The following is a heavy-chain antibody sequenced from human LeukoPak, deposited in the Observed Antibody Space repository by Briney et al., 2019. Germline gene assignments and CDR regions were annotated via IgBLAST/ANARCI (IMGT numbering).Heavy chain of an antibody. D-gene: IGHD1-26*01. V-gene: IGHV3-7*01. CDR2: IKQDGSEK. CDR3: ANPNAEWELGY. CDR1: GFTFSSYW. Sequence: GGSLRLSCAASGFTFSSYWMSWVRQAPGKGLEWVANIKQDGSEKYYADSVKGRFTISRDNSKNTLYLQMNSLRAEDTAVYYCANPNAEWELGYWGQGTLVTVSS. J-gene: IGHJ4*02.